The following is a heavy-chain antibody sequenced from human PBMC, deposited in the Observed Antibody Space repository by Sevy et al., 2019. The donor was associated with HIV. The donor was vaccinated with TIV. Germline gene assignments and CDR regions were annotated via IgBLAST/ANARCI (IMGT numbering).Heavy chain of an antibody. V-gene: IGHV3-23*01. D-gene: IGHD2-2*01. CDR3: AKCDNGSTSCFFFDP. CDR2: ISGSGGST. J-gene: IGHJ5*02. Sequence: GGSLRLSCAASGFTFSSYAMSWVRQAPGKGLEWVSAISGSGGSTYYAYSVKGRFTISRDNSKNTLYLQMNSLRAEDTAVYYCAKCDNGSTSCFFFDPWGQGTLVTVSS. CDR1: GFTFSSYA.